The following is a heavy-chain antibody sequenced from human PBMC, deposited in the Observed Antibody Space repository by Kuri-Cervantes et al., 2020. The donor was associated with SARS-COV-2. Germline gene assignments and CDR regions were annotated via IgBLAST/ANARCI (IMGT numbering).Heavy chain of an antibody. CDR2: IYYSGST. D-gene: IGHD6-6*01. V-gene: IGHV4-59*08. Sequence: SETLSLTCTVSGGSISSYYWSWIRQPPGKGLEWIGYIYYSGSTNYNPSLKSRVTISVDTSKNQFSLKLSSVTAADTAVHYCARRGAGSSSAAFDIWGQGTMVTVSS. CDR1: GGSISSYY. CDR3: ARRGAGSSSAAFDI. J-gene: IGHJ3*02.